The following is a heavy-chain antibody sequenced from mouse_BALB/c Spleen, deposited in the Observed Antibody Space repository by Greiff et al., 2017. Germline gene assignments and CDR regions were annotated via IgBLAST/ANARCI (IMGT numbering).Heavy chain of an antibody. J-gene: IGHJ4*01. V-gene: IGHV1-7*01. CDR2: INPSTGYT. CDR3: ARSSGHRYAMDY. Sequence: QVQLKQSGAELAKPGASVKMSCKASGYTFTSYWMHWVKQRPGQGLEWIGYINPSTGYTEYNQKFKDKATLTADKSSSTAYMQLSSLTSEDSAVYYCARSSGHRYAMDYWGQGTSVTVAS. D-gene: IGHD3-1*01. CDR1: GYTFTSYW.